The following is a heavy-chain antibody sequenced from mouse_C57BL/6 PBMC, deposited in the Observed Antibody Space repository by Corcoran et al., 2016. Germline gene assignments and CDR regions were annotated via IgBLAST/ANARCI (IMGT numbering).Heavy chain of an antibody. V-gene: IGHV1-80*01. CDR2: IYPGDGDT. CDR3: ARGATTVVAPFDY. J-gene: IGHJ2*01. D-gene: IGHD1-1*01. Sequence: QVQLQQSGAELVKPGASVKISCKASGYAFSSYWMNWVKHRPGKGLEWIGQIYPGDGDTNYNGKFKGKATLTADKSSSTAYMQLNSLTSEDSAVYFCARGATTVVAPFDYWGQGTTLTVSS. CDR1: GYAFSSYW.